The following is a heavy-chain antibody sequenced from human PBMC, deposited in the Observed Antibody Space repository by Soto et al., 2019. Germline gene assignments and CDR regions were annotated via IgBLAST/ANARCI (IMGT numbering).Heavy chain of an antibody. D-gene: IGHD6-6*01. CDR3: ARGGAARLNWFDP. V-gene: IGHV1-69*02. CDR2: IIPILGIA. J-gene: IGHJ5*02. CDR1: GGTFSSYT. Sequence: GASVKVSCKASGGTFSSYTISWVRQAPGQGLEWMGRIIPILGIANYAQKFQGRVTITADKSTSTAYMELSSLRSEDTAVYYCARGGAARLNWFDPWGQGTLVTVS.